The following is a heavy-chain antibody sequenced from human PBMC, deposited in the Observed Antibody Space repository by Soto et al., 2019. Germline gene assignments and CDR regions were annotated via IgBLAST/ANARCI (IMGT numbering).Heavy chain of an antibody. Sequence: EVRLVESGGDIVKSGGSLRLSCVGSGFLLRNYEMNWVRQAPGKGLEWLAHISTTGGHVSESDSVKGRFTISRDNTKHTLYLQMNSLRTEDTGVYYCVSQPHWARPFESWGQGPLVNVSS. CDR1: GFLLRNYE. J-gene: IGHJ4*02. CDR3: VSQPHWARPFES. D-gene: IGHD7-27*01. V-gene: IGHV3-48*03. CDR2: ISTTGGHV.